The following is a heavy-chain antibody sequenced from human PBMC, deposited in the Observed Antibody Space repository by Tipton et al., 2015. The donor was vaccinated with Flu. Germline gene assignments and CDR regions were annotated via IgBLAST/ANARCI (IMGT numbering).Heavy chain of an antibody. CDR1: GFTFSSYG. D-gene: IGHD4-17*01. J-gene: IGHJ4*02. V-gene: IGHV3-33*01. Sequence: SGFTFSSYGMHWVRQAPGKGLEWVAVIWYDGSNKYYADSVKGRFTISRDNSKNTLYLQMNSLRAEDTAVYYCARDLVSGDYGDYWGQGTLVTVSP. CDR2: IWYDGSNK. CDR3: ARDLVSGDYGDY.